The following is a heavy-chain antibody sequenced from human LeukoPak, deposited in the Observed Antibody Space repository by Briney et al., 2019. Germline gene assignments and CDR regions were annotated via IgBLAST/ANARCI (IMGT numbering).Heavy chain of an antibody. CDR1: GGSISRGGYS. CDR2: IYHSGST. CDR3: ARSSYDYVWGSDRSNWFDP. V-gene: IGHV4-30-2*01. D-gene: IGHD3-16*02. J-gene: IGHJ5*02. Sequence: SSETLSLTCAVSGGSISRGGYSWTWIRQPPGKGLEWIGNIYHSGSTYYKPSLQSRVTMSIDKSKNQFSLKLNSVTAADTAVYYCARSSYDYVWGSDRSNWFDPWGQGTLVTVSS.